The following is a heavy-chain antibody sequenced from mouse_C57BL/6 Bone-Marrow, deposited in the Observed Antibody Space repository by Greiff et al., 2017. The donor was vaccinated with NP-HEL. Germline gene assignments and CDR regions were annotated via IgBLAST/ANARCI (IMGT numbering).Heavy chain of an antibody. CDR1: GYTFTSYW. CDR2: IDPSDSET. CDR3: ARSGTLYYYGSSPFAY. D-gene: IGHD1-1*01. J-gene: IGHJ3*01. V-gene: IGHV1-52*01. Sequence: QVHVKQPGAELVRPGSSVKLSCKASGYTFTSYWMHWVKQRPIQGLEWIGNIDPSDSETHYNQKFKDKATLTVDKSSSTAYMQLSSLTSEDSAVYYCARSGTLYYYGSSPFAYWGQGTLVTVSA.